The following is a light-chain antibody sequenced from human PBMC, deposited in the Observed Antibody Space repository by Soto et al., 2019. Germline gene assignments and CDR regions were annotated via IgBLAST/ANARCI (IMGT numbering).Light chain of an antibody. CDR1: QSITTY. V-gene: IGKV1-39*01. J-gene: IGKJ2*01. Sequence: DIQMTQSPSSLSASIGDRVTITCRASQSITTYLNWYQQKPGKAPNLLIHAAFSLQSGGPSRFRGSGSVTDFTLTISILQPEDFETYYCQQSYSTPYTFGQGTKLEI. CDR3: QQSYSTPYT. CDR2: AAF.